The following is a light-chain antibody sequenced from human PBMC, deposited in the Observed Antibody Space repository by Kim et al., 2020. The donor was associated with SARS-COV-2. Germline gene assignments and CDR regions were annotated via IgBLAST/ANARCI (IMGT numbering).Light chain of an antibody. CDR1: KLGDKY. Sequence: SYELTQPPSVSVSPGQTASITCSGDKLGDKYACWYQQKPGQSPVLVIYQDSKRPSGIPERFSGSNSGNTATLTISGTQAMDEADYYCQAWDSITPVVFGGGTQLTVL. CDR2: QDS. CDR3: QAWDSITPVV. V-gene: IGLV3-1*01. J-gene: IGLJ2*01.